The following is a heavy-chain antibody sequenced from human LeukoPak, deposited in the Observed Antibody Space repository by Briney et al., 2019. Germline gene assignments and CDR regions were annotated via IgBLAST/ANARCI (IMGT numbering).Heavy chain of an antibody. V-gene: IGHV4-59*01. CDR2: IYYGGST. CDR3: ARGISPGPFFDY. J-gene: IGHJ4*02. CDR1: GGSISSYY. D-gene: IGHD2/OR15-2a*01. Sequence: PSETLSLTCTVSGGSISSYYWSWIRQPPGKGLEWIGYIYYGGSTNYNPSLKSRVTISVDTSKNQFSLKLSSVTAADTAVYYCARGISPGPFFDYWGQGTLVTVSS.